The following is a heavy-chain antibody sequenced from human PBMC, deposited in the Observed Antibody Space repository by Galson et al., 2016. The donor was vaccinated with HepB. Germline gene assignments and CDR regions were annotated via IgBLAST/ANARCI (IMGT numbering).Heavy chain of an antibody. Sequence: TLSLTCTVSGGSISSHDYYWNWIRQHPGKGLEWIGYIYYSGSTYYNPSLGSRVTMSVDTSKNQVSLKLSSVAAADTAVYYCARDSGNCSSTSCFENWFDPWGQGTLVTVSS. CDR2: IYYSGST. D-gene: IGHD2-2*01. CDR1: GGSISSHDYY. V-gene: IGHV4-31*03. CDR3: ARDSGNCSSTSCFENWFDP. J-gene: IGHJ5*02.